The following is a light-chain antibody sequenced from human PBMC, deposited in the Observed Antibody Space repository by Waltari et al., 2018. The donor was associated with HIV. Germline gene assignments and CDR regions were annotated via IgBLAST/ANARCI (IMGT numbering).Light chain of an antibody. CDR1: YPHICSNT. J-gene: IGLJ3*02. CDR2: NND. V-gene: IGLV1-44*01. Sequence: QSLLPQPPSASGTPGQRVPISCSGSYPHICSNTVNWHQQLPGSAPRALIYNNDQRPSGVPDRFSGSKSGTSASLAISGLQSEDQGDYYCASWDDKLDGWVFGGGTRLTVL. CDR3: ASWDDKLDGWV.